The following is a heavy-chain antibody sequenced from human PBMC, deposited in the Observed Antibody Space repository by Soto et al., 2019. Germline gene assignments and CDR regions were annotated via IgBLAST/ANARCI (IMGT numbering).Heavy chain of an antibody. CDR1: GGSFSGYY. V-gene: IGHV4-34*01. D-gene: IGHD6-13*01. CDR2: INHSGST. Sequence: SETLSLTCAVYGGSFSGYYWSWIRQPPGKGLEWIGEINHSGSTNYNPSLKSRVTISVDTSKNQFSLKLSSVTAADTAVYYCARWRRGGSSWYYYYYGMDVWGQGTTVTVSS. J-gene: IGHJ6*02. CDR3: ARWRRGGSSWYYYYYGMDV.